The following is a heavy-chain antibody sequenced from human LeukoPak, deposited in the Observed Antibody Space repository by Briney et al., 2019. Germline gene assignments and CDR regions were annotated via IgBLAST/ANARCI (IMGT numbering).Heavy chain of an antibody. CDR1: GGSISSGSYY. CDR3: ARGGVDYYFDS. V-gene: IGHV4-31*03. D-gene: IGHD3-16*01. Sequence: SETLSLTCTLSGGSISSGSYYWTWIRQHPGKGLEWISYIFYSDSTYYNPSLESRVTISVDKSKNQFSLKLTSVTAADTAVYFCARGGVDYYFDSWGQGTLVTVSS. CDR2: IFYSDST. J-gene: IGHJ4*02.